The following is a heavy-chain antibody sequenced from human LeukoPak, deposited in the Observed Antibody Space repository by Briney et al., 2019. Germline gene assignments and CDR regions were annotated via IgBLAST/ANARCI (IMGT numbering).Heavy chain of an antibody. CDR1: GGSVSNGSYY. J-gene: IGHJ2*01. Sequence: SETLSLTCTVSGGSVSNGSYYWSWIRQPAGKGLEWIGNMHYSGSTNYNPSLKSRVTISVDTSMNQFSLLLTSATAADTAVYYCARDSLLRGSGWDYWYFDLWGRGTLVTVSS. V-gene: IGHV4-61*01. CDR2: MHYSGST. CDR3: ARDSLLRGSGWDYWYFDL. D-gene: IGHD6-25*01.